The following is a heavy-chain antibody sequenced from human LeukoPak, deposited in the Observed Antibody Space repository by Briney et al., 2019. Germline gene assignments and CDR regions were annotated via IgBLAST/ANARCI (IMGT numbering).Heavy chain of an antibody. D-gene: IGHD6-13*01. CDR2: TYYRSKWYN. Sequence: SQTLSLTCAISGDSVSSNSAAWNWIRQSPSRGLEWLGRTYYRSKWYNDYAVSVKSRITINPDTSKNQFSLQLNSVTPEDTAVYYCARDPQHSSSSDNYYYYGMDVWGQGTTVTVSS. CDR3: ARDPQHSSSSDNYYYYGMDV. V-gene: IGHV6-1*01. J-gene: IGHJ6*02. CDR1: GDSVSSNSAA.